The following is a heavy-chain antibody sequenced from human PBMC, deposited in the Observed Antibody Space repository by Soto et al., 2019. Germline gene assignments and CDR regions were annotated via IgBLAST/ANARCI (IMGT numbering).Heavy chain of an antibody. D-gene: IGHD6-13*01. J-gene: IGHJ4*02. CDR3: AKDQRSSWYYFDY. CDR1: GFTLSSYG. V-gene: IGHV3-30*18. Sequence: GGSLRLSCAASGFTLSSYGMHWFRQAPGKGLEWVAVISYDGSNKYYADSVKGRFTISRDNSKNTLYLQMNSLRAEDTAVYYCAKDQRSSWYYFDYWGQGTLVTVSS. CDR2: ISYDGSNK.